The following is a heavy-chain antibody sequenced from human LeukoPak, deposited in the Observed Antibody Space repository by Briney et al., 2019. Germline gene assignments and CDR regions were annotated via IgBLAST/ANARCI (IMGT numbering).Heavy chain of an antibody. V-gene: IGHV1-18*01. J-gene: IGHJ6*02. Sequence: ASVKVSCKASGYTFTSYGISWVRQAPGQGLEWMGWISPYNGNTNYAQKLQGRVTMTTDTSTSTAYMELRSLRSDDTAVYYCAREGYCSSTSCPQYYYYGMDVWGQGTTVTVSS. CDR2: ISPYNGNT. D-gene: IGHD2-2*01. CDR1: GYTFTSYG. CDR3: AREGYCSSTSCPQYYYYGMDV.